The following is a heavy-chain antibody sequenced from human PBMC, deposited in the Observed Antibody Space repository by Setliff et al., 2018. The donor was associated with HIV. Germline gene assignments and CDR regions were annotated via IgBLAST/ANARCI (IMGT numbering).Heavy chain of an antibody. CDR3: ARADNYYDSRFDY. D-gene: IGHD3-22*01. CDR1: GFTFSNYG. Sequence: PGGSLRLSCAASGFTFSNYGMHWVRQAPGKGLEWVAFIRYDGSDKYYADSVKGRFTISRDNSKNTLYLQMNTLRPGDTAVYYCARADNYYDSRFDYWGQGTLVTVSS. J-gene: IGHJ4*02. V-gene: IGHV3-30*02. CDR2: IRYDGSDK.